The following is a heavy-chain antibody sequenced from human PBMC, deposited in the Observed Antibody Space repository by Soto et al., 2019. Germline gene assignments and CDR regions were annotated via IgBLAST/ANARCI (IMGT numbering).Heavy chain of an antibody. CDR3: ARLTGIADSPAFDP. D-gene: IGHD6-13*01. CDR1: GGSISSYY. Sequence: SETLSLTCTVSGGSISSYYWSWIRQPPGKGLEWIGYIYYSGSTNYNPSLKSRVTISVDTSKNQFSLKLSSVTAADTAVYYCARLTGIADSPAFDPWGQGTLVTVSS. J-gene: IGHJ5*02. CDR2: IYYSGST. V-gene: IGHV4-59*01.